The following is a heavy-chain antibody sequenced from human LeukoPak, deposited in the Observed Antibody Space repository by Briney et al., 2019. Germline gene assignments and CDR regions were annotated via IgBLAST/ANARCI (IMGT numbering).Heavy chain of an antibody. CDR1: GFTFSSYA. J-gene: IGHJ1*01. D-gene: IGHD3-22*01. CDR3: AKENYYDSSGYALQYFQH. CDR2: LSGSGGST. Sequence: GGSLRLSCAASGFTFSSYAMSWVRQAPGKGLEGVSALSGSGGSTYYADSVKGRFTISRDNSKNTLYLQMNSLRAEDTAVYYCAKENYYDSSGYALQYFQHWGQGTLVTVSS. V-gene: IGHV3-23*01.